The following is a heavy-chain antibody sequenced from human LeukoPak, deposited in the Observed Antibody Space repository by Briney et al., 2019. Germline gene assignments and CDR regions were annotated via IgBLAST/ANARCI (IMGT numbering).Heavy chain of an antibody. D-gene: IGHD4-23*01. Sequence: GGSLRLSCAASGFTFSSYAMSWVRQAPGKGLEWVSSITGSSASTYYADSVKGRFTISRDNAKNTLYLQMNSLRAEDTAVYYCARDYGGNYYFDYWGQGTLVTVSS. CDR2: ITGSSAST. CDR3: ARDYGGNYYFDY. J-gene: IGHJ4*02. V-gene: IGHV3-23*01. CDR1: GFTFSSYA.